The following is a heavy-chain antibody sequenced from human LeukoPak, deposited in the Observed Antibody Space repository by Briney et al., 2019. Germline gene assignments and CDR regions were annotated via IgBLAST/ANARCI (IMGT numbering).Heavy chain of an antibody. J-gene: IGHJ6*03. CDR3: ARGLLDYYYYYYMDV. Sequence: SETLSLTCAVYGGSFSGYYWGWIRQPPGKGLEWIGSIYYSGSTYYNPSLKSRVTISVDTSKNQFSLKLSSVTAADTAVYYCARGLLDYYYYYYMDVWGKGTTVTISS. D-gene: IGHD3-10*01. CDR2: IYYSGST. V-gene: IGHV4-34*01. CDR1: GGSFSGYY.